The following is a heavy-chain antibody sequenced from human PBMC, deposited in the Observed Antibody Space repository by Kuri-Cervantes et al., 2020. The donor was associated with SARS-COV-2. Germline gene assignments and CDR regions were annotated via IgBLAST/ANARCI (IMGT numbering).Heavy chain of an antibody. V-gene: IGHV3-21*01. CDR1: GFTFSSYS. CDR2: ISSSSSYI. Sequence: GGSLRLSCAASGFTFSSYSMNWVRQAPGKGLEWVSSISSSSSYIYYADSVKGRFTISRDNAKNSLYLQMNSLRAEDTAVYYCANSFYDTSSVPRLDYWGQGTLVTVSS. CDR3: ANSFYDTSSVPRLDY. D-gene: IGHD2/OR15-2a*01. J-gene: IGHJ4*02.